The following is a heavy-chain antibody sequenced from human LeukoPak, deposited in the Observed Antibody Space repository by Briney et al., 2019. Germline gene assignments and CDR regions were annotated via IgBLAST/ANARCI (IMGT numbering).Heavy chain of an antibody. D-gene: IGHD3-10*01. V-gene: IGHV1-18*01. Sequence: GASVKVSCKASGYTFNSYGISWVRQAPGQGLEWMGWISAYNGNTNYAQKLQGRVTMTTDTSTSTAYMELRSLRSDDTAVYYCARDDWGAMVRGVPHYWGQGTLVTVSS. CDR3: ARDDWGAMVRGVPHY. J-gene: IGHJ4*02. CDR2: ISAYNGNT. CDR1: GYTFNSYG.